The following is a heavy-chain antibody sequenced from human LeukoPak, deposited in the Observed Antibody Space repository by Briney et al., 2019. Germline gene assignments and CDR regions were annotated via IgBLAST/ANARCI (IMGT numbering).Heavy chain of an antibody. Sequence: PSETLSLTCTVSGGSISSYYWSWIRQPPGKGLEWIGYIYYSGSTKYNPSLKSRVSISVDTSKNQFSLKLSSVTAADTAVYYCAREAGAGYNLQPFDYWGQGTLVTVSS. CDR1: GGSISSYY. J-gene: IGHJ4*02. V-gene: IGHV4-59*12. D-gene: IGHD5-24*01. CDR3: AREAGAGYNLQPFDY. CDR2: IYYSGST.